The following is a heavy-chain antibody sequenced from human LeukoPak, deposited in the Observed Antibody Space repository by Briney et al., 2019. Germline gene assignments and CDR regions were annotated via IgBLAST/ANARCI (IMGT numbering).Heavy chain of an antibody. J-gene: IGHJ4*02. Sequence: SETLSLTCTVSGGSISSGSYYWSWIRQPAGKGLEWIGRIYTSRSTNYNPSLKSRVTISVDTSKNQFSLKLSSVTAADTAVYYCARGGLTATGFDYWGQGTLVTVSS. CDR2: IYTSRST. CDR1: GGSISSGSYY. CDR3: ARGGLTATGFDY. V-gene: IGHV4-61*02. D-gene: IGHD3-16*01.